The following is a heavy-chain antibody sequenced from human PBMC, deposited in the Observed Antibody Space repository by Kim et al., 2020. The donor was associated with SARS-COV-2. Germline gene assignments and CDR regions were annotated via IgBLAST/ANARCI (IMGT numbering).Heavy chain of an antibody. CDR1: GGSFSGYY. J-gene: IGHJ6*02. CDR3: ARFRLGPHYCGMDV. D-gene: IGHD3-10*01. V-gene: IGHV4-34*01. Sequence: SETLSLTCAVYGGSFSGYYWSWIRQPPGKGLEWIGEINHSGSTNYNPSLKSRVTISVDTSKNQFSLKLSSVTAADTAVYYCARFRLGPHYCGMDVWGQGTTVTVSS. CDR2: INHSGST.